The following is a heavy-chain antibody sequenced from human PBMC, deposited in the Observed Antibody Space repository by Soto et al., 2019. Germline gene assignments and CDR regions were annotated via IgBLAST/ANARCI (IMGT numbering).Heavy chain of an antibody. CDR1: GFTVSSNF. CDR3: ARALVEVPSNTRLDAFDL. J-gene: IGHJ3*01. D-gene: IGHD2-2*01. Sequence: EEQLVESGGGLIQPGGSLRLSCAASGFTVSSNFMTWVRQAPGKGLEWVSALYSGGSTYYADAVKGRFFISRDNPENTLYLQMNSLRADDTAVYYCARALVEVPSNTRLDAFDLCGQGTVVTVSS. V-gene: IGHV3-53*01. CDR2: LYSGGST.